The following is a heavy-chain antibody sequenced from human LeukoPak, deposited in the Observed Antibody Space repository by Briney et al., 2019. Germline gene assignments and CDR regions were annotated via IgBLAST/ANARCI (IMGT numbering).Heavy chain of an antibody. CDR1: GYTFNTHY. J-gene: IGHJ4*02. Sequence: GASVKVSCKASGYTFNTHYMHWVRQAPGQGLEWMGMFNPTGRPRYAQKFQGRVSMTRDTSTSTVSMELSSLRSDDTAVYYCARTVYDILSGFDYWGQGTLVTVSS. CDR2: FNPTGRP. V-gene: IGHV1-46*02. CDR3: ARTVYDILSGFDY. D-gene: IGHD3-9*01.